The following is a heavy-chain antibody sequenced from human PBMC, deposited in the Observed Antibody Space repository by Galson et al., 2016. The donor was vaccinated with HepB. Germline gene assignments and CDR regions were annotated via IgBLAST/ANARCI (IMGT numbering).Heavy chain of an antibody. D-gene: IGHD2/OR15-2a*01. CDR3: ARGGRILWDGMDV. J-gene: IGHJ6*02. CDR1: GFSLSSYW. Sequence: SLRLSCAASGFSLSSYWMSWVRQAPGRGLEWVANIKQDGSEKYYVDSVKGRFTISRDDAKNSVYLQMNSLRAEDTALYYFARGGRILWDGMDVWGQGTTVTVSS. V-gene: IGHV3-7*01. CDR2: IKQDGSEK.